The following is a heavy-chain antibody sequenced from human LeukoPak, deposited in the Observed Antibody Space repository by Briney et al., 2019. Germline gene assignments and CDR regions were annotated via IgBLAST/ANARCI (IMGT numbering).Heavy chain of an antibody. CDR3: ARSESKGLYTWTWFDP. D-gene: IGHD3/OR15-3a*01. CDR2: IYYSGST. V-gene: IGHV4-39*07. J-gene: IGHJ5*02. CDR1: GGSISSSSYY. Sequence: SETLSLTCTVSGGSISSSSYYWGWIRQPPGKGLEWIGSIYYSGSTYYNPSLKSRVTISIDTSKNQFSLKLRSVTAADTAVYYCARSESKGLYTWTWFDPWGQGTLVTVSS.